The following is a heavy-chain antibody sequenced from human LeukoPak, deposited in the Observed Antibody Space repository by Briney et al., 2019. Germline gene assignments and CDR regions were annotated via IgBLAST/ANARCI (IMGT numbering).Heavy chain of an antibody. V-gene: IGHV4-59*10. D-gene: IGHD3-10*01. Sequence: SETLSLTCAVYGGSFSGYYWSWIRQPAGKGLEWIGRIYTSGSTNYNPSLKSRVTISVDTSKNQFSLKLSSVTAADTAVYYCARVRVYYYGSGSFDYWGQGTLVTVSS. CDR1: GGSFSGYY. CDR3: ARVRVYYYGSGSFDY. CDR2: IYTSGST. J-gene: IGHJ4*02.